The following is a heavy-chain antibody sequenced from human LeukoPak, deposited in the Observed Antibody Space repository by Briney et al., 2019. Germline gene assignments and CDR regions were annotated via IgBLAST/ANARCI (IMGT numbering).Heavy chain of an antibody. J-gene: IGHJ6*02. CDR2: IYSGGST. CDR3: ARGTQLWRHYYYYGMDV. V-gene: IGHV3-53*01. D-gene: IGHD5-18*01. CDR1: GFTFSSNY. Sequence: PGGSLRLSCAASGFTFSSNYMSWVRQAPGKGLEWVSVIYSGGSTYYADSVKGRFTISRDNSKNTLYLQMNSLRAEDTAVYYCARGTQLWRHYYYYGMDVWGQGTTVTVSS.